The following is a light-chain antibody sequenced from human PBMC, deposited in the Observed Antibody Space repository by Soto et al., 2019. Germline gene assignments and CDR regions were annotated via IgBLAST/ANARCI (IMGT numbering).Light chain of an antibody. CDR3: ATCYDSLNKEV. J-gene: IGLJ2*01. CDR2: YDD. CDR1: SSNIGNKP. V-gene: IGLV1-36*01. Sequence: QSVLTQPPSVSGAPRQRVTISCSGSSSNIGNKPVNWYQQLPGKAPRLLIYYDDLLPSGVSDRFSGSKSGTSASLAISGLQSEDEDDYYCATCYDSLNKEVFGGGTKLTVL.